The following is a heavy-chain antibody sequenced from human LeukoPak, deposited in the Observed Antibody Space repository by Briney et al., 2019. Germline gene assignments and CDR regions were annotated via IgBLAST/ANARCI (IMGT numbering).Heavy chain of an antibody. CDR2: ITAYGAGA. CDR3: ARDYDSSGYYYSLHPPNFDY. CDR1: GITFGNFA. D-gene: IGHD3-22*01. Sequence: GGSLRLSCAVSGITFGNFAMSWVRRTPEKGLEWLGFITAYGAGAHYGPSENGRSTISRDNSNNTLYLQINSLRVDDTAIYYCARDYDSSGYYYSLHPPNFDYWGQGTLVTVSS. V-gene: IGHV3-23*01. J-gene: IGHJ4*02.